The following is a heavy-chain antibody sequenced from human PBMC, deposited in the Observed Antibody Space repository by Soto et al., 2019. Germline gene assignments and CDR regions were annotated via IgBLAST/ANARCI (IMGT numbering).Heavy chain of an antibody. CDR1: GFTFSSYA. CDR3: AKGLPERRSAYYRYNWFDP. V-gene: IGHV3-23*01. CDR2: ISGSGGST. D-gene: IGHD3-3*01. Sequence: EVQLLESGGGSVQPGKSLRLSCAASGFTFSSYAMSWVRQAPGKGLEWVSVISGSGGSTYYADSVKGRFTISRDNSKNTLYLQMNKLRDEDTAVYYCAKGLPERRSAYYRYNWFDPWGQGTLVTVSS. J-gene: IGHJ5*02.